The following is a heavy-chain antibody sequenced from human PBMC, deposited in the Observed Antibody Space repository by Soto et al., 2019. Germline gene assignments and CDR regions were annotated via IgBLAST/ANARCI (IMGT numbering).Heavy chain of an antibody. J-gene: IGHJ6*02. CDR3: GSSGRGDFTAMVNYFYYGMDV. CDR2: ISGSGGST. CDR1: GFTFSSYA. D-gene: IGHD5-18*01. Sequence: PGGSLRLSCAASGFTFSSYAMSWVRQAPGKGLEWVSAISGSGGSTYYADSVKGRFTISRDNSKNTLYLQMNSLRAEDTAVYYCGSSGRGDFTAMVNYFYYGMDVWGQGTTVTV. V-gene: IGHV3-23*01.